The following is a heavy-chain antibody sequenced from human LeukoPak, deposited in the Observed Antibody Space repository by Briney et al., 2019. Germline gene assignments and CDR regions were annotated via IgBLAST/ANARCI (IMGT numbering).Heavy chain of an antibody. CDR3: ASFEIAAAGTFNY. D-gene: IGHD6-13*01. CDR1: GFTVSSNY. J-gene: IGHJ4*02. CDR2: IYSGGST. Sequence: GGSLRLSCAASGFTVSSNYMSWVRQAPGKGLEWVSVIYSGGSTYYADSVKGRFTISRHNSKNTLCLQMNSLRAEDTAVYYCASFEIAAAGTFNYWGQGTLVTVSS. V-gene: IGHV3-53*04.